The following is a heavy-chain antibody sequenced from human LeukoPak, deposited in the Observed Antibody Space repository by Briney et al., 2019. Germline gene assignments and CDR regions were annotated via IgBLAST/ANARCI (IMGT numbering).Heavy chain of an antibody. D-gene: IGHD1-26*01. CDR3: ARDRMGPGIDY. CDR2: ISAYNGNT. Sequence: ASVKVSCKASGYTFTSYGISWVRQAPGQGLEWMGWISAYNGNTNYAQKLQGRVTMTTDTSTSTAYMELRSLRSDDTAECYCARDRMGPGIDYWGQGTLVTVSS. J-gene: IGHJ4*02. CDR1: GYTFTSYG. V-gene: IGHV1-18*04.